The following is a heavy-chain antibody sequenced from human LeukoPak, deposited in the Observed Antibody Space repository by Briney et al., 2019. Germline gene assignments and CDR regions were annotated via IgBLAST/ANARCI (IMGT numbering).Heavy chain of an antibody. CDR2: ISGSGGST. CDR3: AKEYSSSWYAPDPFDY. D-gene: IGHD6-13*01. J-gene: IGHJ4*02. Sequence: PGGSLRLSCAASGFTFSSYAMSWVRQAPGKGLEWVSAISGSGGSTYYADSVKGRFTISRANSKNTLYLQMNSLRAEDTAVYYCAKEYSSSWYAPDPFDYWGQGTLVTVSS. CDR1: GFTFSSYA. V-gene: IGHV3-23*01.